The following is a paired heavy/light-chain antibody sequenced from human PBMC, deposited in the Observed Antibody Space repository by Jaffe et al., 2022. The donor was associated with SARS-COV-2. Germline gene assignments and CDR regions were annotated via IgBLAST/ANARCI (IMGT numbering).Light chain of an antibody. Sequence: QSVLTQPPSVSAAPGQKVTISCSGSSSNIGNNHVCWYQKLPGTAPKLLIYESDKRPSGIPDRFSGSKSGTSATLGITGLQIGDEADYYCGTWDSSLSVYVFGTGTKVTVL. CDR3: GTWDSSLSVYV. V-gene: IGLV1-51*02. CDR2: ESD. CDR1: SSNIGNNH. J-gene: IGLJ1*01.
Heavy chain of an antibody. Sequence: QVQLVQSGAEVKKPGASVKFSCKASGYTFTTYGITWVRQAPGQGLEWMGWISGYNGNTNYAQNLQGRVTLTTDTSTNTAYMDLRSLRSDDTAMYYCAREFCDVDRCYGGDVWGQGTTVTVSS. D-gene: IGHD2-21*01. CDR2: ISGYNGNT. CDR1: GYTFTTYG. CDR3: AREFCDVDRCYGGDV. J-gene: IGHJ6*02. V-gene: IGHV1-18*01.